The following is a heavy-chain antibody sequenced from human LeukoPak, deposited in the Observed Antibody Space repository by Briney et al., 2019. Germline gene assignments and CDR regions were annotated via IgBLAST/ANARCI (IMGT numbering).Heavy chain of an antibody. J-gene: IGHJ4*02. D-gene: IGHD6-19*01. CDR1: GYTLTELS. V-gene: IGHV1-24*01. Sequence: ASVKVSCKVSGYTLTELSMHWVRQAPGKGLEWMGGFDPEDGETIYAQKFQGRVTMTEDTSTDTAYMELSSLRSEDTAVYYCATSDNSGWFHRIFDYWGQGTLVTVSS. CDR3: ATSDNSGWFHRIFDY. CDR2: FDPEDGET.